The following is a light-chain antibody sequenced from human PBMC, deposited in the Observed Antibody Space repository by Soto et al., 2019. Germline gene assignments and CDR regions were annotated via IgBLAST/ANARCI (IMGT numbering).Light chain of an antibody. CDR3: QQYYSTPPT. V-gene: IGKV1D-12*01. J-gene: IGKJ1*01. Sequence: DIQMTQFPSSVSASVGDRVSITCRASQGISIWLAWYQQKPGKAPKLLIYAASSLQGGVPSRFSGSGSGTDFTLTISSLQAEDVAVYYCQQYYSTPPTFGQGTKVEIK. CDR2: AAS. CDR1: QGISIW.